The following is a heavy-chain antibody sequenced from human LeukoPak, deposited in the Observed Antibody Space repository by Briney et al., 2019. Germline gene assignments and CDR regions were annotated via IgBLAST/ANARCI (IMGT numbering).Heavy chain of an antibody. CDR1: GYSISSDNW. D-gene: IGHD2-2*01. Sequence: PSETLSLTCTVSGYSISSDNWWGWIRPPPGEGLEWIGYIYYSGDIYYNPSLKSRVTMSVDTSRNQFSLKLSSVTAVDTAVYFCARKPAARGWFDPWGQGTLVAVSS. CDR3: ARKPAARGWFDP. J-gene: IGHJ5*02. CDR2: IYYSGDI. V-gene: IGHV4-28*05.